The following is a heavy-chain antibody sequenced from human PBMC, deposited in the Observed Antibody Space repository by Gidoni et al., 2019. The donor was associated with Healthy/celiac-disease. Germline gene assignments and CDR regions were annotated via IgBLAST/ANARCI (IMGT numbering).Heavy chain of an antibody. CDR2: MNPNSGNT. D-gene: IGHD1-1*01. CDR3: ARADWNDYYYYGMDV. Sequence: ATGQGLEWMGWMNPNSGNTGYAQKFQGRVTMTRNTSISTAYMELSSLRSEDTAVYYCARADWNDYYYYGMDVWGQGTTVTVSS. J-gene: IGHJ6*02. V-gene: IGHV1-8*01.